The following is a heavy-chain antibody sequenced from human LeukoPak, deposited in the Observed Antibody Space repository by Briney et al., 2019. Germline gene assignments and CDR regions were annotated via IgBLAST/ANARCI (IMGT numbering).Heavy chain of an antibody. D-gene: IGHD1-26*01. Sequence: GGSLRLSCAASGFTFDDYAMHWVRQGPGRGLEWVSGISWNSVSVGYADSVKGRFTISRDNAKNSLYLQMNSLRAEDTALYYCAKDIGGVGATRFDYWGQGTLVTVSS. CDR1: GFTFDDYA. V-gene: IGHV3-9*01. CDR2: ISWNSVSV. CDR3: AKDIGGVGATRFDY. J-gene: IGHJ4*02.